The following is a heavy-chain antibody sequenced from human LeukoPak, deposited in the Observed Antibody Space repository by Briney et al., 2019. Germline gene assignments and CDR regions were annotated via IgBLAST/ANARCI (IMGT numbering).Heavy chain of an antibody. CDR3: ARDATVLLWFGEPSHFDY. V-gene: IGHV4-59*12. D-gene: IGHD3-10*01. Sequence: SETLSLTCTVSGGSISSYYWSWIRQPPGKGLEWIGYIYYSGGTNYNPSLKSRVTMSVDTSKNQFSLKLSSVTAADTAVYYCARDATVLLWFGEPSHFDYWGQGTLVTVSS. CDR1: GGSISSYY. J-gene: IGHJ4*02. CDR2: IYYSGGT.